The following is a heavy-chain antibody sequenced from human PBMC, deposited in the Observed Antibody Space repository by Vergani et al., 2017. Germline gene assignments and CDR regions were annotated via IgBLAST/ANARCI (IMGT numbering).Heavy chain of an antibody. J-gene: IGHJ4*02. CDR1: GGTFSSYA. D-gene: IGHD5-12*01. CDR3: AREHLEWLRLPNYFDY. Sequence: QVQLVQSGAEVKKPGSSVKVSCKASGGTFSSYAISWVRQAPGQGLEWMGGIIPIFGIANYAQKFQGRVTITADKSTSTAYMELSSLRSDDTAVYYCAREHLEWLRLPNYFDYWGQGTLVTVSS. CDR2: IIPIFGIA. V-gene: IGHV1-69*17.